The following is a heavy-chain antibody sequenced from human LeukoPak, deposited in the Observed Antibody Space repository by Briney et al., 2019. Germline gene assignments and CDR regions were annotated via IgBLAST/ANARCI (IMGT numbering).Heavy chain of an antibody. CDR1: GGSISRYY. CDR2: IYYSGNT. D-gene: IGHD4-17*01. CDR3: ARVKPLQTTVTTTFDY. V-gene: IGHV4-59*12. Sequence: SETLSLTCTVSGGSISRYYWSWIRQPPGKGLEWIGYIYYSGNTNYNPSLKSRVTISVDKSKNQFSLKLSSVTAADTAVYYCARVKPLQTTVTTTFDYWGQGTLVTVSS. J-gene: IGHJ4*02.